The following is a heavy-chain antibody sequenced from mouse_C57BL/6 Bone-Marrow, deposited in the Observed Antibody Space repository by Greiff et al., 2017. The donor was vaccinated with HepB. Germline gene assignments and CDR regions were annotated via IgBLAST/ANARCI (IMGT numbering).Heavy chain of an antibody. CDR2: IRSKSSNYAT. Sequence: EVKLMESGGGLVQPKGSLKLSCAASGFTFNTYAMHWVRQAPGKGLEWVARIRSKSSNYATYYADSVKDRFTISRDDSQSMLYLQMSHLKSEDTAMYYCARDRNSTVVAHFDYWGQGTTLTVSS. CDR3: ARDRNSTVVAHFDY. V-gene: IGHV10-3*01. CDR1: GFTFNTYA. J-gene: IGHJ2*01. D-gene: IGHD1-1*01.